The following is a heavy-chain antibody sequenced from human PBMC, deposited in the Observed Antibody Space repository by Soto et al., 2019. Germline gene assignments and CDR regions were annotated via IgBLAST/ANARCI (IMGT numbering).Heavy chain of an antibody. CDR1: GYTFTSYY. Sequence: ASVKVSCKASGYTFTSYYMHWVRQAPGQGLEWMGIINPSGGSTSYAQKFQGRVTMTRDTSTSTVYMELSSLRSEDTAVYYCAIGNPPDIVLKVYAMDYGGQGTLVTVSS. CDR2: INPSGGST. J-gene: IGHJ4*02. CDR3: AIGNPPDIVLKVYAMDY. D-gene: IGHD2-8*01. V-gene: IGHV1-46*01.